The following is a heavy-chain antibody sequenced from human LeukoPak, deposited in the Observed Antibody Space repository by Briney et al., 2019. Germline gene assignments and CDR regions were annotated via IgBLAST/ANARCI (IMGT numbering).Heavy chain of an antibody. D-gene: IGHD5-24*01. CDR1: GGSIGSSSYC. CDR3: ARTGNYIPEDCFDP. J-gene: IGHJ5*02. V-gene: IGHV4-39*01. CDR2: ICYSGST. Sequence: PSETLPLTCSVSGGSIGSSSYCWGWIRQPPGKGLEWIGTICYSGSTFYNPSLKSRVTLSVDTSKNQFSLKLSSVTAADTAVYYCARTGNYIPEDCFDPWGQGTLVTVSS.